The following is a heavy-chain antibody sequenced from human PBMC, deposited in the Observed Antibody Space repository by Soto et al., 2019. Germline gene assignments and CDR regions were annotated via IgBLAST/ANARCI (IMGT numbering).Heavy chain of an antibody. CDR1: GGSISSGGYS. CDR3: ARDQLEGNWFDP. V-gene: IGHV4-30-2*01. J-gene: IGHJ5*02. Sequence: QLQLQESGSGLVRPSQTLSLTCAVSGGSISSGGYSWNWIRQPPGKGLEWIGYIYHSGSTLYNPSPKRRVTMSVDKSKNQSSLTLSSVTAADTAVYYCARDQLEGNWFDPWGQGTLVTVSS. CDR2: IYHSGST. D-gene: IGHD1-1*01.